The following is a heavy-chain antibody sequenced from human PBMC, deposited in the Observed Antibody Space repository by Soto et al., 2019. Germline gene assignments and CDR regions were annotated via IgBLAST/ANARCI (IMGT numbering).Heavy chain of an antibody. CDR2: IKSKTDGGTT. CDR3: TTRYRGFKIYFDY. CDR1: GFTFSNAG. V-gene: IGHV3-15*07. Sequence: GGSLRLSCTASGFTFSNAGMNWVRQAPGKGLEWVGRIKSKTDGGTTDYAAPVKGRFTISRDDSKNTLYLQMNSLKTEDTAVYYCTTRYRGFKIYFDYWGQGTLVTVSS. J-gene: IGHJ4*02. D-gene: IGHD2-2*01.